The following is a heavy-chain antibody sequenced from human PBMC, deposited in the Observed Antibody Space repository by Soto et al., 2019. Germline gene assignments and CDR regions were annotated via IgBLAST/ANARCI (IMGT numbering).Heavy chain of an antibody. CDR1: GYTFTSYG. V-gene: IGHV1-18*01. CDR3: ARDSAHYYDSSGYLCC. D-gene: IGHD3-22*01. CDR2: ISAYNGNT. J-gene: IGHJ4*02. Sequence: ASVKVSCKASGYTFTSYGIILVRQAPGQGLEWMGWISAYNGNTNYAQKLQGRVTMTTDTSTSTAYMELRSLRSDDTAVYYCARDSAHYYDSSGYLCCWGQGALVTVSS.